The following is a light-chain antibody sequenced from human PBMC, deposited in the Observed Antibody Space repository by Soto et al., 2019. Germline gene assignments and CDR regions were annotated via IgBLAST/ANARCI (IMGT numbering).Light chain of an antibody. J-gene: IGKJ2*01. Sequence: ETVLTQSPGTLSLSPGERDTLSCRASQSVSSSYLSWYQQKPGQAHRLLIYGASSRATGIPDRFSGSGSGTDFTRTINRLEPEDFAVYYFQQYGSSPYTFGQGTKLEIK. CDR2: GAS. CDR3: QQYGSSPYT. CDR1: QSVSSSY. V-gene: IGKV3-20*01.